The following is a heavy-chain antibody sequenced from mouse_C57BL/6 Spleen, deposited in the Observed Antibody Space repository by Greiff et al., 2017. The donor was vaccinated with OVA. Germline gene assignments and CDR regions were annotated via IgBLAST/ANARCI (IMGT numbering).Heavy chain of an antibody. CDR2: IYPSDSET. Sequence: QVQLQQPGAELVRPGSSVKLSCKASGYTFTSYWMDWVKQRPGQGLEWIGNIYPSDSETHYNQKFKDKATLTVDKYYSTAYMQLSSLTSDDSAVYYCARRDYYGSDDYAMDYWGQGTSVTVSS. J-gene: IGHJ4*01. CDR1: GYTFTSYW. V-gene: IGHV1-61*01. CDR3: ARRDYYGSDDYAMDY. D-gene: IGHD1-1*01.